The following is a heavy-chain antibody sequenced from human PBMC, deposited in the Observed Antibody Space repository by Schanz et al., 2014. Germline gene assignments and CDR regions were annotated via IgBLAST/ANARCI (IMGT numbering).Heavy chain of an antibody. D-gene: IGHD1-1*01. J-gene: IGHJ5*02. Sequence: EVQLVESGGGLVQPGGSLRLSCAASGFTFSNYWMHWVRQAPGKGLEWVSAISGSGGSTYYADSVKGRFTISRDNSKNTLYLQMNSLRAEDTAVYYCTRDVRLDRRGNWFDPWGQGTLVTVSS. V-gene: IGHV3-23*04. CDR3: TRDVRLDRRGNWFDP. CDR2: ISGSGGST. CDR1: GFTFSNYW.